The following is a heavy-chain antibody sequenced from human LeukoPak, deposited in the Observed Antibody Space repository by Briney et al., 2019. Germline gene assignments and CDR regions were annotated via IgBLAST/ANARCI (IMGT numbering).Heavy chain of an antibody. CDR3: ARARDGYNSGAFDI. J-gene: IGHJ3*02. D-gene: IGHD5-24*01. V-gene: IGHV3-11*04. CDR1: GFSFSDYY. CDR2: ISSSGSSI. Sequence: PGGSLRLSCAASGFSFSDYYRTWIRQAPGKGLEWISYISSSGSSIYYADSVKGRFTISRDNAKNSLYLQMNSLRAEDTAVYYCARARDGYNSGAFDIWGQGTMVTVSS.